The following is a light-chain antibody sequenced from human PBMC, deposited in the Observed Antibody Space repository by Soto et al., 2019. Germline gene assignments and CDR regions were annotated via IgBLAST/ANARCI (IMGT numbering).Light chain of an antibody. CDR2: DIS. V-gene: IGKV3-11*01. Sequence: EFVLTQSPATLSLSPVERAILSCRASQSVAGSLAWYQQKPGQAPRLLIYDISTRAAAIPARFSGSGSGTDFTLTISRLEPEDFAVYYCQQYDSSPITFGQGTRLENK. J-gene: IGKJ5*01. CDR1: QSVAGS. CDR3: QQYDSSPIT.